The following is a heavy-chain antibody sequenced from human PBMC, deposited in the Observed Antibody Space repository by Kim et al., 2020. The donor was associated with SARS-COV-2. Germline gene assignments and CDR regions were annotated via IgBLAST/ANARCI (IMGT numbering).Heavy chain of an antibody. D-gene: IGHD7-27*01. V-gene: IGHV3-74*03. Sequence: GGSLRLSCAASGFTFSTYWMHWVRLVPGKGLMWVSRINNDGKIITYADSVKGRFTISRDNAKNMLYLQMNSLRAEDTGVYFCARGTGDGCWGHGTLV. J-gene: IGHJ4*01. CDR3: ARGTGDGC. CDR1: GFTFSTYW. CDR2: INNDGKII.